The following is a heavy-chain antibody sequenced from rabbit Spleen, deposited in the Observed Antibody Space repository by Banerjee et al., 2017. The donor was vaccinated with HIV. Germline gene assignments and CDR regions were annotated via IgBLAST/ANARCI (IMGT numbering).Heavy chain of an antibody. Sequence: QEQLVESGGGLVKPGASLTLTCTASGFSFSSSYDMSWVRQAPGKGLEWIGFIYTGNGKNYYASWAKGRFTISKTSSTTVTLQLTSLTAADTATYFCARNYVNVFDPWGPGTLVTVS. D-gene: IGHD1-1*01. CDR3: ARNYVNVFDP. J-gene: IGHJ2*01. CDR2: IYTGNGKN. CDR1: GFSFSSSYD. V-gene: IGHV1S45*01.